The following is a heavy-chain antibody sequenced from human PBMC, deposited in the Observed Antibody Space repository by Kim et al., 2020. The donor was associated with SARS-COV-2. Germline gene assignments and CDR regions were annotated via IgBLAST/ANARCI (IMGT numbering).Heavy chain of an antibody. CDR1: GFTFSRSW. Sequence: GGSLRLSCAASGFTFSRSWMTWVRQAPGKGLEWVSNIKEDGSEKYYVDSVKGRFTISRDNAKNSVYLQMNSLRVEDTAVYYCVRGTNYWGRETLVTVAS. V-gene: IGHV3-7*03. J-gene: IGHJ4*02. CDR2: IKEDGSEK. CDR3: VRGTNY.